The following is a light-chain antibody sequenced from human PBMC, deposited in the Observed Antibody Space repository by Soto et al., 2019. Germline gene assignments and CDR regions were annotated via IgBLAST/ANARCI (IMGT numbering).Light chain of an antibody. J-gene: IGKJ2*01. Sequence: DIVMTQSPDSLSVSLGERATINCKSSQSVLYNSDNKNYLAWYQQKPGQPPKVLIYWASTRQSGVLERFSGSGSGIDFTLTICRLHAEDVAAYYCQQYYTTPYTFGHGTQLEIK. CDR1: QSVLYNSDNKNY. V-gene: IGKV4-1*01. CDR2: WAS. CDR3: QQYYTTPYT.